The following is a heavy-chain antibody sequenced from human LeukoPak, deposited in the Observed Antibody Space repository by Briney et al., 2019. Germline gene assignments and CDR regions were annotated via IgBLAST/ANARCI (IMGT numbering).Heavy chain of an antibody. D-gene: IGHD3-22*01. CDR2: IYHSGST. CDR3: ARSSGYMSY. Sequence: SETLSLTCTVSHYSISSNYYWGWIRQPPGKGLEWIGSIYHSGSTYYNPSLKSRVTISEDTSKNQFSLKLTSVTAADTAVYYCARSSGYMSYWGQGTLVTVSS. CDR1: HYSISSNYY. V-gene: IGHV4-38-2*02. J-gene: IGHJ4*02.